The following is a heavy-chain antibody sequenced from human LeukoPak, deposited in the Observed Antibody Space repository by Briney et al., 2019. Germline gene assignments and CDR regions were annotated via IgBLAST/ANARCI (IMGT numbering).Heavy chain of an antibody. J-gene: IGHJ6*02. CDR3: ARGLEYSSGWYRFYYYYGMDV. Sequence: AASVKVSCKASGYTFTSYDINWVRQATGQGLEWMGWMNPNSGNTGYAQKFQGRVTMTRNTSISTAYMELSSLRSEDTAVYYCARGLEYSSGWYRFYYYYGMDVWGQGTTVTVSS. D-gene: IGHD6-19*01. CDR2: MNPNSGNT. V-gene: IGHV1-8*01. CDR1: GYTFTSYD.